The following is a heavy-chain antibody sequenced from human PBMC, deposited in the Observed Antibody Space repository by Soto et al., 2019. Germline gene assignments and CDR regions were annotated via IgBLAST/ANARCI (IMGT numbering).Heavy chain of an antibody. CDR2: ISNGGSSI. CDR1: GFTFGDYD. CDR3: TRRCRYCNVGGPGDWFDP. Sequence: QVQLVESGGGLVKPGGSLRLSCAASGFTFGDYDMSWIRQAPGKGLEWVSYISNGGSSIYYADSVKGRFTISRDNAKRSVFLQMNSLRAEDTGVYYCTRRCRYCNVGGPGDWFDPWGQGTMVTVSS. V-gene: IGHV3-11*01. J-gene: IGHJ5*02. D-gene: IGHD2-8*02.